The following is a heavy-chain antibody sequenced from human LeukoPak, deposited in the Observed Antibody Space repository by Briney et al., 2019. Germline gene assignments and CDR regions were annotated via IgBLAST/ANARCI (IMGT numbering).Heavy chain of an antibody. Sequence: PSETLSLTCAVSGGSIRNHYWGWMRQPPGKGLEWIGYMSYGGSTYYNPSLKSRVTISADTSKSHFSLSLSSVTAADTAIYFCARGPTVPSSSWYVPEYWGQGTLVTVSS. CDR2: MSYGGST. V-gene: IGHV4-59*11. D-gene: IGHD6-13*01. J-gene: IGHJ4*02. CDR1: GGSIRNHY. CDR3: ARGPTVPSSSWYVPEY.